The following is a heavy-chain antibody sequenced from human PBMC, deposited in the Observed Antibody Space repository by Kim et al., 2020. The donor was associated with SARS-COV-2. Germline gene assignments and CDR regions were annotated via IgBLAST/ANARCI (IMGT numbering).Heavy chain of an antibody. CDR3: ARGGYYDSSGYYQEAGHY. CDR1: GFTFSSYS. Sequence: GGSLRLSCAASGFTFSSYSMNWVRQAPGKGLEWVSSISSSSSYIYYADSVKGRFTISRDNAKNSLYLQMNSLRAEDTAVYYCARGGYYDSSGYYQEAGHYWGQGTLVTVSS. V-gene: IGHV3-21*01. J-gene: IGHJ4*02. D-gene: IGHD3-22*01. CDR2: ISSSSSYI.